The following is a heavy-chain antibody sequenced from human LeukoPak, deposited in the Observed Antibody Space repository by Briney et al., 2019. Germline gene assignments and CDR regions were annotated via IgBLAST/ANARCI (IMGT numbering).Heavy chain of an antibody. Sequence: SETLSLTCTVSGGSISSSSYYWGWIRQPPGKGLEWIGSIYYSGSTNYNPSLKSRVTISVDTSKNQFSLKLSSVTAADTAVYYCARAGGYYDSSGYLRDLDYWGQGTLVTVSS. D-gene: IGHD3-22*01. V-gene: IGHV4-39*07. CDR3: ARAGGYYDSSGYLRDLDY. J-gene: IGHJ4*02. CDR2: IYYSGST. CDR1: GGSISSSSYY.